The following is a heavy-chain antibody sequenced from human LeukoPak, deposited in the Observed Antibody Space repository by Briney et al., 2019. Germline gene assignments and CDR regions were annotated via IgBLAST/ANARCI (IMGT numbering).Heavy chain of an antibody. J-gene: IGHJ4*02. D-gene: IGHD6-13*01. CDR1: GFTFSSYS. V-gene: IGHV3-21*01. Sequence: GGSLRLSCAASGFTFSSYSMNWVRQAPGKGLEWVSSISSSSSYIYYADSVKGRFTISRDNAKNSLYLQMNSLRAEDTAAYYCARDLIAAAGTPGPLAYWGQGTLVTVSS. CDR3: ARDLIAAAGTPGPLAY. CDR2: ISSSSSYI.